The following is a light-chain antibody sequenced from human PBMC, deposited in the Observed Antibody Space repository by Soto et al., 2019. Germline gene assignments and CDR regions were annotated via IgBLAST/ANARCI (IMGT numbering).Light chain of an antibody. CDR3: QQYNSYWT. J-gene: IGKJ1*01. Sequence: DIQVTQSPSTLSAPVGDRVTITCRASQSISTWLAWYQQKPGKAPQLLIYDASSLETGVPSRFSGSGSGTEFTLTISRLQPDDFGTYYCQQYNSYWTFGQGTKVDIK. CDR1: QSISTW. CDR2: DAS. V-gene: IGKV1-5*01.